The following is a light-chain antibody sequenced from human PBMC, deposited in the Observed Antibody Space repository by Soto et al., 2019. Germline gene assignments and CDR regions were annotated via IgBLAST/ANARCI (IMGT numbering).Light chain of an antibody. V-gene: IGKV3-15*01. CDR1: QGVSRK. CDR3: QQYGDSPRT. CDR2: GAS. Sequence: DIVMTQSPATLSVAPGERVTFSCRASQGVSRKLAWYQHKPGQAPRLLISGASTGATGIPARFSGSGSGTEFTLTISRLEPEDFAVYYCQQYGDSPRTFGQGTRLE. J-gene: IGKJ5*01.